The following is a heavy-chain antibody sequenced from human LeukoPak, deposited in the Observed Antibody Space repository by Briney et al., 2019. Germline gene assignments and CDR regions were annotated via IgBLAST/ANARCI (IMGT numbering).Heavy chain of an antibody. J-gene: IGHJ4*02. CDR2: ISSSSSTI. CDR1: GFTFSSYS. D-gene: IGHD3-9*01. Sequence: GGSLRLSCAASGFTFSSYSMNWVRQAPGKGLEWVSYISSSSSTIYYADSVRGRFTISRDNSKNTLYLQMSSLRPEDTAVYYCADANDIVPGSPHNHFDNWGQGTLVTVSS. CDR3: ADANDIVPGSPHNHFDN. V-gene: IGHV3-48*01.